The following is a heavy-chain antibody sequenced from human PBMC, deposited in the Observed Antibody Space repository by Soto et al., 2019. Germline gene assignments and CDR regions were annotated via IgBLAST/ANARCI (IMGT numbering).Heavy chain of an antibody. Sequence: ESGGGLVQPGRSLRLSCAASGFTFDDYAMHWVRQAPGKGLEWVSGISWNSGSIGYADSVKGRFTISRDNAKNSLYLQMNSLRAEDTALYYCAKAKPYGGWYDNYFDYWDQGTLVTVSS. CDR3: AKAKPYGGWYDNYFDY. J-gene: IGHJ4*02. CDR1: GFTFDDYA. CDR2: ISWNSGSI. V-gene: IGHV3-9*01. D-gene: IGHD6-19*01.